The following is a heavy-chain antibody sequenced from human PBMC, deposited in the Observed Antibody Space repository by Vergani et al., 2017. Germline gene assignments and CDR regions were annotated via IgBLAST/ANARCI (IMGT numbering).Heavy chain of an antibody. CDR2: ISWNSGAV. D-gene: IGHD2-15*01. Sequence: EVDLVESGGGLAQPGGSLRLSCEASGITFWKFGMHWVRQGPGKGLEWVSGISWNSGAVDYADSVRGRFTISRDNAKNSLFLEMNSLRAEDTALYYCARHKYCSGGSCTAYYYYGMDVWGQGTTVTVSS. CDR3: ARHKYCSGGSCTAYYYYGMDV. V-gene: IGHV3-9*01. CDR1: GITFWKFG. J-gene: IGHJ6*02.